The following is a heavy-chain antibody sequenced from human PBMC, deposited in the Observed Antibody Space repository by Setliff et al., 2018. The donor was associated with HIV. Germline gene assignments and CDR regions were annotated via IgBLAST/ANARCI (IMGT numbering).Heavy chain of an antibody. CDR1: GFTFRSYE. V-gene: IGHV3-48*03. J-gene: IGHJ4*02. Sequence: GGSLRLSCAASGFTFRSYEMNWVRQAPGKGLEWVSYISSSGNIIYYADSVKGRFTISRDNSKNTLFLQVSSLRADDTAVYYCAKGYNADWYFFDYWGQGTLVTVSS. D-gene: IGHD1-20*01. CDR3: AKGYNADWYFFDY. CDR2: ISSSGNII.